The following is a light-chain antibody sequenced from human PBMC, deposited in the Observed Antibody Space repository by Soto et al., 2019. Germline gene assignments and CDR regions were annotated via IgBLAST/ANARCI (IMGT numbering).Light chain of an antibody. CDR3: MQSIQVPIT. CDR2: ELS. Sequence: EIVMTQTPLSLSVAPGQPASISCTSRESLLHSDGQTSLYWYLQKPGQPPHLLIYELSTRFSGVPDKFSGSGSGTDFTLKISRVEAEDVGVYYCMQSIQVPITFGQGTRLEIK. J-gene: IGKJ5*01. V-gene: IGKV2D-29*01. CDR1: ESLLHSDGQTS.